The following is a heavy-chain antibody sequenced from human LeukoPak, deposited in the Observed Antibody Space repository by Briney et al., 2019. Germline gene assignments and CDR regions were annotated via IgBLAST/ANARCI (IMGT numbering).Heavy chain of an antibody. Sequence: ASVKVSCKASGYTFTSYDINWVRQATGQGLEWMGWMNPNSGNTGYAQKFQGRVTMTRNTSISTAYMELSSLRSEDTAVYYCAKGGWGNDGHHWYFDLWGRGTLVTVSS. D-gene: IGHD1-1*01. CDR3: AKGGWGNDGHHWYFDL. CDR1: GYTFTSYD. V-gene: IGHV1-8*01. J-gene: IGHJ2*01. CDR2: MNPNSGNT.